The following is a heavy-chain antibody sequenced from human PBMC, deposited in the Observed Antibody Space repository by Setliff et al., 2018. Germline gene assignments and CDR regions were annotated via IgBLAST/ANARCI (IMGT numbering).Heavy chain of an antibody. J-gene: IGHJ4*02. D-gene: IGHD2-15*01. CDR2: IWDDGGYK. CDR3: ARTCSGSGCYAGLES. CDR1: GFTFSSYA. V-gene: IGHV3-33*01. Sequence: LRLSCAASGFTFSSYAMHWVRQAPGKGLEWVAIIWDDGGYKYHADSVKGRFTISRDNSKNTLYLQMNSLRPEDTAVYYCARTCSGSGCYAGLESWGQGTPVTVSS.